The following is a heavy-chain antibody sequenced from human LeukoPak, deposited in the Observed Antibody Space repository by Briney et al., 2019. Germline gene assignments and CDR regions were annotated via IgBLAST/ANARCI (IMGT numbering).Heavy chain of an antibody. CDR2: IIPIFGTA. J-gene: IGHJ6*02. V-gene: IGHV1-69*01. D-gene: IGHD3-10*01. CDR3: AILSSPGIPYYGMDV. Sequence: SVKVSCKASGGTFSSYAISWVRQAPGQGLEWMGGIIPIFGTANYAQKFQGRVTITADESTSTAYMELRSLRSDDTAVYYCAILSSPGIPYYGMDVWGQGTTVTVSS. CDR1: GGTFSSYA.